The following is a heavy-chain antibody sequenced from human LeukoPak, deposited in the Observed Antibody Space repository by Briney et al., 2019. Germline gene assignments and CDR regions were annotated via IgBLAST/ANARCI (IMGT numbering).Heavy chain of an antibody. Sequence: GGSLRLSCAASGFTFSSYAMHWVRQAPGKGLEWVAVISYDGSNKYYADSVKGRFTISRDNSKNTLYLQMNSLRAEDTAVYYCARALGQWLVLGYYFDSWGQGTLVTVSS. CDR1: GFTFSSYA. CDR3: ARALGQWLVLGYYFDS. J-gene: IGHJ4*02. CDR2: ISYDGSNK. V-gene: IGHV3-30-3*01. D-gene: IGHD6-19*01.